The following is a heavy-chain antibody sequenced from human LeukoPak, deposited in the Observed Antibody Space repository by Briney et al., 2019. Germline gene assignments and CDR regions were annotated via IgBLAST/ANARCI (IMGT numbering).Heavy chain of an antibody. Sequence: GGSLRLSCAASGFTFSDYYMSWIRQAPGKGLEWISYISSSGNTIYYADSMKGRFTVSRDNAENSLYLQMNSLTAEDTAVYYCARAGGPTYDYGNSDYYGDNWFDPWGQGTLVTVSS. CDR3: ARAGGPTYDYGNSDYYGDNWFDP. J-gene: IGHJ5*02. V-gene: IGHV3-11*04. CDR1: GFTFSDYY. CDR2: ISSSGNTI. D-gene: IGHD3-10*01.